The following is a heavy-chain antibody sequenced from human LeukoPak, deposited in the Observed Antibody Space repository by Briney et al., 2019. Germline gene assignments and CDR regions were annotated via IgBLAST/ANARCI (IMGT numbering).Heavy chain of an antibody. Sequence: ASVKVSCKASGYTFTSYGISWVRQAPGQGLEWMGWISAYNGNTDYAQKLQGRVTMTTDTSTSTAYMELRSLRSDDTAVYYCARVDVVVGDNWFDPWGQGTLVTVSS. V-gene: IGHV1-18*01. CDR2: ISAYNGNT. CDR1: GYTFTSYG. CDR3: ARVDVVVGDNWFDP. J-gene: IGHJ5*02. D-gene: IGHD2-15*01.